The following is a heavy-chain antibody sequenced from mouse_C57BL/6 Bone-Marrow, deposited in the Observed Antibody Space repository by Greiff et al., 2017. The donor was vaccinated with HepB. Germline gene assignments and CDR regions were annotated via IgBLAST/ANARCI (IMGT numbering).Heavy chain of an antibody. V-gene: IGHV1-5*01. D-gene: IGHD1-1*01. CDR1: GYTFTSYW. Sequence: VHVKQSGTVLARPGASVKMSCKTSGYTFTSYWMHWVKQRPGQGLEWIGAIYPGNSDTSYNQKFKGKAKLTAVTSASTAYMELSSLTNEDSAVYYCSVLLLRYFDYWGQGTNLTVSS. CDR3: SVLLLRYFDY. CDR2: IYPGNSDT. J-gene: IGHJ2*01.